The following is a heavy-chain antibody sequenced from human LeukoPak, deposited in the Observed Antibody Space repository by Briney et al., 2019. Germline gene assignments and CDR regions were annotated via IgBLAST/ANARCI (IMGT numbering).Heavy chain of an antibody. D-gene: IGHD6-13*01. J-gene: IGHJ4*02. Sequence: GASVKVSCKASGYTFTSYAMHWVRQAPGQRLEWMGWINAGNGYTKYSQKFQGRVTITRDTSASTAYMELSSLRSEDTAVYYCARVDLLVIAAAGTFDYWGQGTLVTVSS. CDR3: ARVDLLVIAAAGTFDY. CDR2: INAGNGYT. V-gene: IGHV1-3*01. CDR1: GYTFTSYA.